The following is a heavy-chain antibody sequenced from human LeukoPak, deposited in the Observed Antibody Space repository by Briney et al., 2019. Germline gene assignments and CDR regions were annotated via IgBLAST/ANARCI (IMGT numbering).Heavy chain of an antibody. CDR3: ARYESDWSSLGYFYHYMDV. Sequence: SETLSLTCTVSGGSINSGTYYWTWIRQPAGKRLEWIGRIYTSGSTNYKPSLKSRVTISVDASKNHFSLKLGSVTAADTAVYYCARYESDWSSLGYFYHYMDVWGKGTTVTISS. J-gene: IGHJ6*03. CDR1: GGSINSGTYY. V-gene: IGHV4-61*02. D-gene: IGHD3-9*01. CDR2: IYTSGST.